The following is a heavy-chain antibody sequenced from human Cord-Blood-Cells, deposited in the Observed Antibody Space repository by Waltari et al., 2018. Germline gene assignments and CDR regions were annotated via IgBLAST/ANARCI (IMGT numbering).Heavy chain of an antibody. CDR1: GYTFTSYG. CDR2: ISAYNGNT. CDR3: ARSNPHYDILTGLYYYGMDV. J-gene: IGHJ6*02. D-gene: IGHD3-9*01. V-gene: IGHV1-18*01. Sequence: QVQLVQSGAEVKKPGASVKVSCKASGYTFTSYGIRWVRQAPGQGLEWMGWISAYNGNTNYAQKLQGRVTMTTDTSTSTAYMELRSLRSDDTAVYYCARSNPHYDILTGLYYYGMDVWGQGTTVTVSS.